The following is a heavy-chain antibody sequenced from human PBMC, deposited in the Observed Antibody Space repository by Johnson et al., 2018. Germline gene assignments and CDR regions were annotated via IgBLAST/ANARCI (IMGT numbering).Heavy chain of an antibody. CDR3: AREGDGGFLVVPMDV. V-gene: IGHV3-33*01. J-gene: IGHJ6*02. CDR2: IWYDGSNK. CDR1: GFTFSSYG. D-gene: IGHD3-10*01. Sequence: QVQLVQSGGGVVQPGRSLRLSCAASGFTFSSYGMHWVRQAPGKGLEWVAVIWYDGSNKYYADSVKGRFTISRENSKNTLYLQMNSLRAEDTAGYYCAREGDGGFLVVPMDVWGQGTTVTVSS.